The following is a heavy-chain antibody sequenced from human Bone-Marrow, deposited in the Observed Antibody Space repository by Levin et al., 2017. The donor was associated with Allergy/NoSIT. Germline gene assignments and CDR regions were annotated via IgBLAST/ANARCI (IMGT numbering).Heavy chain of an antibody. V-gene: IGHV3-30*01. CDR2: ISHDGSQK. CDR1: GFTFSRHS. D-gene: IGHD2-2*02. CDR3: ARSIVTTAIYGMDV. J-gene: IGHJ6*02. Sequence: GGSLRLSCEASGFTFSRHSFYWVRQAPGKGLDWVAVISHDGSQKYYADSVKGRFSISRDTFKNMVFLQMNSLRTEDTAVYSCARSIVTTAIYGMDVWGQGTTVTVSS.